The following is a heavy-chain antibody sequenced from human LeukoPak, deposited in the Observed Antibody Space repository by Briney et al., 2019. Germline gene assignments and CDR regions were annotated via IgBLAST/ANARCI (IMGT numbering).Heavy chain of an antibody. Sequence: PGGSLRLSCAASGFTFSSYWMHWVRQAPGKGLVWVSRINSDGSSTSYADSVKRRFTISRDNAKSTLYLQMNSLRAEDTAVYYCAGDRPVTTDYYYYMDGWGKGTTVTVSS. CDR1: GFTFSSYW. CDR3: AGDRPVTTDYYYYMDG. V-gene: IGHV3-74*01. J-gene: IGHJ6*03. D-gene: IGHD4-17*01. CDR2: INSDGSST.